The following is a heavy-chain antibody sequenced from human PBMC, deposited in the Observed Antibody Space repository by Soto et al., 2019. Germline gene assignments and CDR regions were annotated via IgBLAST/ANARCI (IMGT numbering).Heavy chain of an antibody. CDR3: ARSRGFATRFASFDL. CDR1: GGTFSSYT. CDR2: IVPLVDIA. D-gene: IGHD3-16*01. J-gene: IGHJ4*02. Sequence: QVQLVQSGAEFKEPGSSVKLSCRASGGTFSSYTLNWVRQAPGQGLQWMGKIVPLVDIANYEQKLQGRVTITADKSTNTVSMELNSLISEDTAVYYCARSRGFATRFASFDLWGPGTRVTVSS. V-gene: IGHV1-69*02.